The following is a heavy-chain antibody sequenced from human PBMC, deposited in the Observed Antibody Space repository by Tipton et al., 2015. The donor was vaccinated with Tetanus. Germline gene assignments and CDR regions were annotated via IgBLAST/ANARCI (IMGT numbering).Heavy chain of an antibody. J-gene: IGHJ4*02. CDR2: ITPIFGTT. CDR1: GGTFTNYA. D-gene: IGHD2-21*01. V-gene: IGHV1-69*01. CDR3: ARAPTRISRAYDY. Sequence: QLVQSGAEMKKPGSSVKVSCKASGGTFTNYALSWVRQAPGQGLEWVGGITPIFGTTNSAPKFQGRVTITADESTNTAYMELSSLRSEATAVYYCARAPTRISRAYDYWGQGTQITVSS.